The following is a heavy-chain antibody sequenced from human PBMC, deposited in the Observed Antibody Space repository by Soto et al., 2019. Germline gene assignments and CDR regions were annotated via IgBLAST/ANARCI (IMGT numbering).Heavy chain of an antibody. Sequence: SVSNAWMNWVRQAPGKGLEWVGRIKSKTDGGTTDYAAPVKGRFTISRDDSKNTLYLQMNSLKTEDTAVYYCTTNYQGTYYYYAMDVWGQGTTVTVSS. CDR2: IKSKTDGGTT. D-gene: IGHD4-4*01. CDR3: TTNYQGTYYYYAMDV. V-gene: IGHV3-15*07. CDR1: SVSNAW. J-gene: IGHJ6*02.